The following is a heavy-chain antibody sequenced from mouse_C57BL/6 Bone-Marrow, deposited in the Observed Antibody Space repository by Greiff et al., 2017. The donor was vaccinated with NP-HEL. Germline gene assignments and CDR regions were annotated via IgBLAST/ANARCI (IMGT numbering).Heavy chain of an antibody. CDR3: ATAQATFPYYAMDY. V-gene: IGHV14-2*01. J-gene: IGHJ4*01. D-gene: IGHD3-2*02. CDR2: IDPEDGET. CDR1: GFNIKDYY. Sequence: VQLQQSGAELVKPGASVKLSCTASGFNIKDYYMHWVKQRTEQGLEWIGRIDPEDGETKYAPNFQGKATITADTSSNTAYLQLSSLTSEDTAVYYCATAQATFPYYAMDYWGQGTSVTVSS.